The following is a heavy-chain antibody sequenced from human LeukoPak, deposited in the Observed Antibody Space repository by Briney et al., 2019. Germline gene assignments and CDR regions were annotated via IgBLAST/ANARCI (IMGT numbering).Heavy chain of an antibody. V-gene: IGHV1-2*04. CDR2: INPNSGGT. CDR1: GYTFTGYY. J-gene: IGHJ4*02. Sequence: GASVKVSCKASGYTFTGYYMHWVRQAPGQGLEWMGWINPNSGGTNYAQKFQGWVTMTRDTSISTAYMELSRLRSDDTAVYYCARDRGGVAVAGKGGFFDYWGQGTLVTVSS. D-gene: IGHD6-19*01. CDR3: ARDRGGVAVAGKGGFFDY.